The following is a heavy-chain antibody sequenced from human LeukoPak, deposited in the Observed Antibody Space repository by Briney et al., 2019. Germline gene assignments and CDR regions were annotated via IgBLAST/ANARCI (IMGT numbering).Heavy chain of an antibody. D-gene: IGHD3-10*01. Sequence: GGSLRLSCAASGFTFDDYAMHWVRQAPGKGLDWVSAISWNSAGIGYADSVKGRFTISRDNAKNSLYLQMDSLRPEDMALYYCAKGTRSGTKYYFDYWGQGTLVTVSS. CDR1: GFTFDDYA. CDR3: AKGTRSGTKYYFDY. CDR2: ISWNSAGI. V-gene: IGHV3-9*03. J-gene: IGHJ4*02.